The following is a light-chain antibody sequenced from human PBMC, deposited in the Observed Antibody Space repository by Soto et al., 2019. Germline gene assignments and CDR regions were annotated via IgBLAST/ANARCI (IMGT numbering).Light chain of an antibody. CDR3: SSNTSSTPYV. CDR1: SSDVGGYNY. CDR2: EVS. Sequence: QSALTQPASVSGSPGQSITISCTGTSSDVGGYNYVSWYQQHPGKAPKLMIYEVSNRPSGVSNRFSGSKSGNTASLTISGLQAEDEADYYCSSNTSSTPYVFGTGPQLTVL. J-gene: IGLJ1*01. V-gene: IGLV2-14*01.